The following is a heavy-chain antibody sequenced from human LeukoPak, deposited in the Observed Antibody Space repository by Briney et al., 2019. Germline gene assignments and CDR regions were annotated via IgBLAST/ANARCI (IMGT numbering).Heavy chain of an antibody. CDR2: IYYSGST. D-gene: IGHD4-17*01. CDR3: ARAGAYGDAFDY. Sequence: SETLSLTCTVSGGSISSYYWSWIRQPPGKGLEWIGYIYYSGSTNYNPSLKSRVTISVDTSKNQFSLELSSVTAADTAVYYCARAGAYGDAFDYWGQGTLVTVSS. J-gene: IGHJ4*02. V-gene: IGHV4-59*01. CDR1: GGSISSYY.